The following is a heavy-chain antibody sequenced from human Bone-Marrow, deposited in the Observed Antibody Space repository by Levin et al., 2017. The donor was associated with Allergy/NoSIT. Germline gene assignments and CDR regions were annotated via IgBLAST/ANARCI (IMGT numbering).Heavy chain of an antibody. J-gene: IGHJ4*02. CDR3: AKVRAAASGTGYLDS. Sequence: GGSLRLSCEASGFTFEDYGMHWVRQVPGKGLQWVSGITAKSDNIGYADSVKGRFTVSRDNAKKSLFLQMNSLRPEDTALYYCAKVRAAASGTGYLDSWGQGAWVTVSS. V-gene: IGHV3-9*01. CDR1: GFTFEDYG. CDR2: ITAKSDNI. D-gene: IGHD1-26*01.